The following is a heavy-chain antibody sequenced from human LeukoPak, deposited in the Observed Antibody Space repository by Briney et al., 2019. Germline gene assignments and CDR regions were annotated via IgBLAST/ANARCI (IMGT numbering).Heavy chain of an antibody. J-gene: IGHJ4*02. Sequence: ASVKVSCKASGYTFTSYDINWVRQATGQGLEWMGWMNPNSGNTGYAQKFQGRVTMTRNTSISTAYMELSSLRSEDTAVYYCAKDQAAWQQLIPSSHWGQGTLVTVSS. V-gene: IGHV1-8*01. CDR3: AKDQAAWQQLIPSSH. D-gene: IGHD6-13*01. CDR1: GYTFTSYD. CDR2: MNPNSGNT.